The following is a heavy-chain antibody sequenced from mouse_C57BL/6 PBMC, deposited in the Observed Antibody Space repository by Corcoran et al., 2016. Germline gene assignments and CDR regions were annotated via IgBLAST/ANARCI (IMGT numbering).Heavy chain of an antibody. J-gene: IGHJ1*03. CDR3: ARGLTGTSWYFDV. V-gene: IGHV1-26*01. CDR2: INPNNGGT. CDR1: GYTFTDYY. Sequence: EVQLQQSGPELVKPGASVKISCKASGYTFTDYYMNWVKQSRGKSLDWIGDINPNNGGTSYNQKFKGKATLTVDKSSSTAYMELRSLTSEDSAVHYCARGLTGTSWYFDVWGTGTTVTVSS. D-gene: IGHD4-1*01.